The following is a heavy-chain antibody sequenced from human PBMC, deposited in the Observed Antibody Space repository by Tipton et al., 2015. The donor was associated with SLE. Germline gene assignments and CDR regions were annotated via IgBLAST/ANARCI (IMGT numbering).Heavy chain of an antibody. D-gene: IGHD6-6*01. CDR2: IRYDGSDK. CDR3: SGQLLSLYGMDV. J-gene: IGHJ6*02. Sequence: QLVQSGGGLVQPGGSLRLTCEASGFNFRTYGMHWVRQAPGKGLQWVALIRYDGSDKYYADSVRGRFTISRDNSKNTLYLQMNSLRAEDTAVYYCSGQLLSLYGMDVWGQGTTVTVSS. CDR1: GFNFRTYG. V-gene: IGHV3-30*02.